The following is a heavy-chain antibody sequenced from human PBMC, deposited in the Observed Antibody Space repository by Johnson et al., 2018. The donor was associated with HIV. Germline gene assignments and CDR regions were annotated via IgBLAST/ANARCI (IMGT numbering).Heavy chain of an antibody. CDR2: INQGGSEK. V-gene: IGHV3-7*01. Sequence: VQLVESGGGLVKPGGSLRLSCTASGFTFSDYYMSWIRQAPGKGLEWVANINQGGSEKYNVDSVKGRFTISRDNSKNTLYLQMKSLRPEDAAVYYCAKESKWESRTPHAFDMWGQGTMVTVSS. CDR3: AKESKWESRTPHAFDM. J-gene: IGHJ3*02. CDR1: GFTFSDYY. D-gene: IGHD1-26*01.